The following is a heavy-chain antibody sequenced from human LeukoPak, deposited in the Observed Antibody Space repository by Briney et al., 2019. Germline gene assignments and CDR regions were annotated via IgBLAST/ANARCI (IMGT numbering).Heavy chain of an antibody. V-gene: IGHV1-2*02. CDR3: ARDYFPVAGTDY. J-gene: IGHJ4*02. CDR1: GYTFTGYY. D-gene: IGHD6-19*01. Sequence: ASVKVSCKASGYTFTGYYMHWVRQAPGQGLEWMGWINPNSGGTNYAQKFQGRVTMTRDTSISTAYMELRRLRSDDTAVYYCARDYFPVAGTDYWGQGTLVTVSS. CDR2: INPNSGGT.